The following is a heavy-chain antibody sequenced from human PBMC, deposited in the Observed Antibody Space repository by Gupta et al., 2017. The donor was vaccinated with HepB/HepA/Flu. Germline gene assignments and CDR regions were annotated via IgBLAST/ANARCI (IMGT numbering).Heavy chain of an antibody. CDR1: GFTFSSYA. CDR3: AKSLRRVVVDGDCDF. J-gene: IGHJ4*02. V-gene: IGHV3-23*01. D-gene: IGHD2-15*01. CDR2: IRGEGGST. Sequence: EVQLLESGGGLVQPGGSLRLSCAASGFTFSSYAMHWVRPAPGKGLEWVSAIRGEGGSTYYTDSAKGRFTISRDRSKNTLYLQLNSLRADDTAVYYCAKSLRRVVVDGDCDFWGQGTLVTVSS.